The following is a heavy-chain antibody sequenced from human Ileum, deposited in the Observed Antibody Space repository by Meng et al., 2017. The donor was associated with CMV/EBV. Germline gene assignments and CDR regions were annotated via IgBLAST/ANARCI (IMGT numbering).Heavy chain of an antibody. V-gene: IGHV4-4*07. CDR3: ARECVGEGDWCHWDYWFDP. D-gene: IGHD2-21*01. CDR2: SDPSGSA. CDR1: GCSISGSFF. J-gene: IGHJ5*02. Sequence: LVKPSVSLSLTCTVSGCSISGSFFWSWVRQSAGKRLEWIGRSDPSGSANYNPSLQGRITVSIDTSNNQFSLTLTSVTAADTAVYYCARECVGEGDWCHWDYWFDPWGQGTLVTVSS.